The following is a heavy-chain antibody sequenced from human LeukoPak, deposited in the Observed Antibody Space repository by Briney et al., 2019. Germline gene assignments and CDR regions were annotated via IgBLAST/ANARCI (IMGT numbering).Heavy chain of an antibody. J-gene: IGHJ4*02. V-gene: IGHV1-18*04. D-gene: IGHD3-10*01. Sequence: GASVKVSCKASGYTFTSYGISWVRQAPGQGLEWMGWISAYNGNTNCAQKLQGRVTMTTDTSTSTAYMELRSLRSDDTAVYYCARDLGYYYGSGSYSEFDYWGQGTLVTVSS. CDR2: ISAYNGNT. CDR3: ARDLGYYYGSGSYSEFDY. CDR1: GYTFTSYG.